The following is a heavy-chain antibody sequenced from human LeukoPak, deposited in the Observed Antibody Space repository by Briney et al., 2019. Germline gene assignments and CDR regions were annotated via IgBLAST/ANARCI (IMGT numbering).Heavy chain of an antibody. J-gene: IGHJ4*02. D-gene: IGHD2-21*02. Sequence: GGSLRLSCAASGFTFSSYGMHWVRQAPGKGLEWVAVIWYDGSNKYYADSVKGRFTISRDNSKNTLYLQMNSLRVEDTAVYFCARDRLLYLDYWGQGTPVTVSS. CDR2: IWYDGSNK. CDR3: ARDRLLYLDY. V-gene: IGHV3-33*01. CDR1: GFTFSSYG.